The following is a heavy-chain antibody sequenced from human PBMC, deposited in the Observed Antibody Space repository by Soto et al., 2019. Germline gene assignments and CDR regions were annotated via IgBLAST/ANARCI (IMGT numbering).Heavy chain of an antibody. CDR3: VMVDNYVTPTPQDV. J-gene: IGHJ6*02. Sequence: QVQLVQSGDEVKKPGASVKVSCKASGYIFVNYGIAWVRQAPGQGLEWMGWISPYTGNTHSATKVQGRLTMTTDTPTTTSYMDLGSLTSHHTAVYYCVMVDNYVTPTPQDVWGQGTTVTVSS. V-gene: IGHV1-18*01. D-gene: IGHD3-16*01. CDR2: ISPYTGNT. CDR1: GYIFVNYG.